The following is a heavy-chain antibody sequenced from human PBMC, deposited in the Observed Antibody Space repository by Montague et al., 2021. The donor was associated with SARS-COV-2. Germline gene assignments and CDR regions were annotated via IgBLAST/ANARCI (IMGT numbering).Heavy chain of an antibody. D-gene: IGHD3-3*01. V-gene: IGHV4-31*03. Sequence: TLSLTCTVSGGSISSGGYYWSWIRQHPGKGLEWIGYIYYSGSTYYNPSLKSRVTISVDTSKNQFSLKLSSVTAADTAVYYCARDPLKIRIFGVDNYSYYGMDVWGQGTTVTVSS. J-gene: IGHJ6*02. CDR3: ARDPLKIRIFGVDNYSYYGMDV. CDR1: GGSISSGGYY. CDR2: IYYSGST.